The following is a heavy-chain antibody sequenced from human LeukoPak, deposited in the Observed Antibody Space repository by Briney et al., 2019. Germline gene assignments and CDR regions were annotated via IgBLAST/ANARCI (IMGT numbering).Heavy chain of an antibody. CDR1: GYTFTSYL. J-gene: IGHJ5*02. D-gene: IGHD3-10*01. CDR3: ARYYYGSGTDYSWFDP. Sequence: ASVKVSCKASGYTFTSYLMHWMRQAPGQGLEWMGIINPSGGSTSYAQKFQGRVTMTRDTSTSTVYMELSSLRSGDTAVYYCARYYYGSGTDYSWFDPWGQGTLVTVSS. V-gene: IGHV1-46*01. CDR2: INPSGGST.